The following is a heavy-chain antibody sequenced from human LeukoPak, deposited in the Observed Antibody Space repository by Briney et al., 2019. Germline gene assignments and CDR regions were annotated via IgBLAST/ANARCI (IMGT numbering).Heavy chain of an antibody. CDR2: ISSSSSYI. V-gene: IGHV3-21*01. CDR1: GFTFSSYS. D-gene: IGHD1-26*01. CDR3: AGEKSGGYHY. J-gene: IGHJ4*02. Sequence: PGGSLRLSCAASGFTFSSYSMNWVRQAPGKGLEWVSSISSSSSYIYYADSVKGRFTISRDNAKNSLYLQMNSLRAEDTAVYYCAGEKSGGYHYWGQGPLVTVPS.